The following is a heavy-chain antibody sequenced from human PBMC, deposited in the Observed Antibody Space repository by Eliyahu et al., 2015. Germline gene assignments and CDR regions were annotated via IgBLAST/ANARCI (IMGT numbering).Heavy chain of an antibody. CDR1: GXTFSAYY. V-gene: IGHV1-2*02. Sequence: QVQLVQSGAEVKKPGASVKVSCKASGXTFSAYYIHXVRQAPGQGLEWMGWINPNSGDTAYAQKFQGRVTMTRDTSISTAYMELSSLRSDDTAVYFCARDLSPTSHTLAAVATYFDTWGQGNLVTVPS. J-gene: IGHJ4*02. CDR3: ARDLSPTSHTLAAVATYFDT. CDR2: INPNSGDT. D-gene: IGHD6-13*01.